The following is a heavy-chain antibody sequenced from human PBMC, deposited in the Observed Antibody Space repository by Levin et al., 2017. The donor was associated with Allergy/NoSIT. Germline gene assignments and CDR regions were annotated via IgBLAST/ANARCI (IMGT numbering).Heavy chain of an antibody. J-gene: IGHJ5*02. CDR2: IASSSSNTI. CDR3: AREEVNAIRVNYIDP. V-gene: IGHV3-48*01. CDR1: GFTFSSYG. D-gene: IGHD2-21*01. Sequence: GESLKISCAASGFTFSSYGMDWVRQAPGKGLEWIAYIASSSSNTIYYADSVRGRFTVSRDNDKSSLYLQMDGLRGEDTAVYYCAREEVNAIRVNYIDPWGQGILVTVSS.